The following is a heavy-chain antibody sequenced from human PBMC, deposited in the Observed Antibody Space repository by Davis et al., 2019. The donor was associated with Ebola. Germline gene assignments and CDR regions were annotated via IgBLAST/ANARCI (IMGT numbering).Heavy chain of an antibody. CDR1: GYTFTGYY. D-gene: IGHD5-18*01. J-gene: IGHJ4*02. Sequence: GESLKISCKASGYTFTGYYMHWVRQAPGQGLEWMGRINPNSGGTNYAQKFQGRVTMTRDTSISTAYMELSRLRSDDTAVYYCATFVDTSSDYWGQGTLVTVSS. CDR3: ATFVDTSSDY. V-gene: IGHV1-2*06. CDR2: INPNSGGT.